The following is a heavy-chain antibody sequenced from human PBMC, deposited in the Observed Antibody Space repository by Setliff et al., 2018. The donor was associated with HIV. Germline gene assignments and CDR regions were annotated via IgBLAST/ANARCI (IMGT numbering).Heavy chain of an antibody. CDR2: IYYSGST. J-gene: IGHJ4*02. CDR1: GGSISRGGYY. CDR3: ARHESGRSSSWSNFDY. Sequence: SETLSLTCAVSGGSISRGGYYWNWIRLQPGKGLEWIGHIYYSGSTQYNPSLKSRVTISVDTSKNQFSLKLSSVTAADTAVYYCARHESGRSSSWSNFDYWGQGTLVTVSS. D-gene: IGHD6-13*01. V-gene: IGHV4-30-2*03.